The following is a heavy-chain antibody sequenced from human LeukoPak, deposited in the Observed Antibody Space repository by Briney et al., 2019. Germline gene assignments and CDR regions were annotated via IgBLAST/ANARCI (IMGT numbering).Heavy chain of an antibody. J-gene: IGHJ5*02. D-gene: IGHD2-2*01. V-gene: IGHV4-59*01. CDR2: IYHSGST. CDR3: ARRLTQYDCFDP. CDR1: GGSITTYY. Sequence: PETLSLTCTVSGGSITTYYWSWIRQPPGKGLEWIGYIYHSGSTNYNPSLKSRVTISVDTSNNQFSLKLNSVTAADTAVYYCARRLTQYDCFDPWGQGILVTVSS.